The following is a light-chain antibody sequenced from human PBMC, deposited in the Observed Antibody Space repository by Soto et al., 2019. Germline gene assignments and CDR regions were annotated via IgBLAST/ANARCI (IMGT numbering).Light chain of an antibody. CDR1: RSIRNY. V-gene: IGKV1-39*01. CDR2: GAS. J-gene: IGKJ3*01. CDR3: QQSYTAVFT. Sequence: DLQMTQSPSSLSASVGDRVTITCRGSRSIRNYLNWYQQKPGKVPNLLIYGASSLQSGVPSRFSGSGSETDFTLTINNLQPEDFATYYCQQSYTAVFTFGPGTKVDIK.